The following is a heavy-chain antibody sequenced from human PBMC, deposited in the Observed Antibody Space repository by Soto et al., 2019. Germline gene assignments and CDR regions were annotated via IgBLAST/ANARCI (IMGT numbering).Heavy chain of an antibody. CDR3: ARDSHQAGSYYEPTGY. J-gene: IGHJ4*02. Sequence: GGSLRLSCAASGFTFSSYWMSWVRQAPGKGLEWVANIKQDGSEKYYVDSVKGRFTISRDNAKNSLYLQMNSLRAEDTAVYYCARDSHQAGSYYEPTGYWGQGTLVTVSS. CDR2: IKQDGSEK. CDR1: GFTFSSYW. V-gene: IGHV3-7*05. D-gene: IGHD3-10*01.